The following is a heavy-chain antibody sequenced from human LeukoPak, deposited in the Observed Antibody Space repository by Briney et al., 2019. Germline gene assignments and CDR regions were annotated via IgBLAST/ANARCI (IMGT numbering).Heavy chain of an antibody. D-gene: IGHD1-26*01. Sequence: ASVKVSCKASGGTFSSYAISWVRQAPGQGLEWMGGIIPIFGTANYAQKFQGRVTITADESTSTAYMELSSLRSEDTAVYYCARGIEWETTHDYWGQGTRVTVSS. CDR1: GGTFSSYA. J-gene: IGHJ4*02. V-gene: IGHV1-69*13. CDR2: IIPIFGTA. CDR3: ARGIEWETTHDY.